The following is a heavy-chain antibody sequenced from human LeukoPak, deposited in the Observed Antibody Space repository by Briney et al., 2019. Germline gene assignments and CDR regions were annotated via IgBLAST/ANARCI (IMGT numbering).Heavy chain of an antibody. D-gene: IGHD6-13*01. J-gene: IGHJ4*02. CDR2: ISWNSGTI. V-gene: IGHV3-9*01. CDR1: GFTFDDYA. CDR3: AKDYEPRIAAAGNYFDY. Sequence: GRSLRLSCAASGFTFDDYAMHWVRQAPGKGLEWVSGISWNSGTIGYADSVKGRFTISRDNAKNSLYLQMNSLRAEDTALYYCAKDYEPRIAAAGNYFDYWGQGTLVTVSS.